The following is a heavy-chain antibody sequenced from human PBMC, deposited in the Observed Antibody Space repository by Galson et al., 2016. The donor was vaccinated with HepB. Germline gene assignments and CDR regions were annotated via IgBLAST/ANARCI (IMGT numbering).Heavy chain of an antibody. V-gene: IGHV1-18*01. CDR1: GYTFTTYG. Sequence: SVKVSCKASGYTFTTYGISWVRQAPGQGLEWMGWITTVTGNTNYAQKFQGRVTMTTDTSTNTAYMELRSLRSDDTAVYYCARARDYYFYGMDVWGQGTTVTASS. J-gene: IGHJ6*02. CDR2: ITTVTGNT. CDR3: ARARDYYFYGMDV.